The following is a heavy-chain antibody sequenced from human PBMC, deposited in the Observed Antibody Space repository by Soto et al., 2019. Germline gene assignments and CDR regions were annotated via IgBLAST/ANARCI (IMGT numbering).Heavy chain of an antibody. D-gene: IGHD2-21*01. CDR3: AGEVVKTEGYFDN. Sequence: QVQVMESGGGVVQPGGSLRLSYATSGFTFSTCSMHWFRQAPGKGLEWVAVASSDGRTTFYADSVKGRFTIFRDNSKNRVYVKRNSLRFGETAVDYLAGEVVKTEGYFDNGGQGILDTVSS. V-gene: IGHV3-30-3*01. CDR1: GFTFSTCS. J-gene: IGHJ4*02. CDR2: ASSDGRTT.